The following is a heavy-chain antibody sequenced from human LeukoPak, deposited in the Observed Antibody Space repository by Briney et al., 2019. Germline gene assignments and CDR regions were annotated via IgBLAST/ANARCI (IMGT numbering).Heavy chain of an antibody. CDR3: AKCILTGYYKGYMDV. V-gene: IGHV3-7*03. CDR1: GFTFSSYW. Sequence: GGSLRLSCAASGFTFSSYWMSWVRQAPGKGLEWVANIKQDGSEKYYVDSVKGRFTISRDNAKNSLYLQMNSLRAEGTAVYYCAKCILTGYYKGYMDVWGKGTTVTISS. J-gene: IGHJ6*03. D-gene: IGHD3-9*01. CDR2: IKQDGSEK.